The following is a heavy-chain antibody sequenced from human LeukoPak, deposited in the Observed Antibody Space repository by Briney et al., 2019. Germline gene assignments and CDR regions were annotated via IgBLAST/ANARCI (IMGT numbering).Heavy chain of an antibody. Sequence: PGGSLRLSCAASGFTFSSYWMSWVRQAPGKGLEWVANIKQDGSEKYYVDSVKGRFTISRDNAKNSLYLQMNSLRAEDTAVYYCARESAGSYLRYFDYWGQGTLVTVSS. CDR2: IKQDGSEK. CDR3: ARESAGSYLRYFDY. J-gene: IGHJ4*02. CDR1: GFTFSSYW. D-gene: IGHD1-26*01. V-gene: IGHV3-7*01.